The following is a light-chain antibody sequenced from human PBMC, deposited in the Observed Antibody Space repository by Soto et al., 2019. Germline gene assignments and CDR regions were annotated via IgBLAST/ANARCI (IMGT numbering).Light chain of an antibody. Sequence: QSVLTQPRSVSGSPGQSVTISCTGTSSDVDDYNYVSWFQQHPGKAPKLMIYDVSERPSGVPDRFSGSKSGNTASLTISGLQAEDEADYYCCSYGGSFYVLGTAKKVTV. J-gene: IGLJ1*01. V-gene: IGLV2-11*01. CDR1: SSDVDDYNY. CDR3: CSYGGSFYV. CDR2: DVS.